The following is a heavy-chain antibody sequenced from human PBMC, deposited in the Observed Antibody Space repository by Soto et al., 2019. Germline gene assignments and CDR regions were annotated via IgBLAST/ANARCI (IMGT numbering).Heavy chain of an antibody. J-gene: IGHJ4*02. CDR1: VGAFGRYS. D-gene: IGHD4-17*01. Sequence: QVQLEQSGPEVKRPGTSVKVSCKASVGAFGRYSVSWVRQAPGQGLEWIGGVIPVFNTSNYSLKFQGRVAIFADLSTNTVFMELRSLRSEDTALYYCARGDEMTAVTIFEYWGQGTLVTVSS. CDR3: ARGDEMTAVTIFEY. V-gene: IGHV1-69*01. CDR2: VIPVFNTS.